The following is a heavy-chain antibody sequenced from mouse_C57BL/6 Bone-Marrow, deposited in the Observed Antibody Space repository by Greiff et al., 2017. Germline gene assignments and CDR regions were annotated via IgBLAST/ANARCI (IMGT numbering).Heavy chain of an antibody. D-gene: IGHD2-3*01. CDR2: ISSGGSYT. Sequence: EVQLQESGGDLVKPGGSLKLSCAASGFTFSSYGMSWVRQTPDKRLEWVATISSGGSYTYYPESVKGRFTISRDNAKNTLYLQMSSLKAEDPAMYYCAIQFYDVYYDYFDNWGQGTTLTVSS. J-gene: IGHJ2*01. V-gene: IGHV5-6*01. CDR1: GFTFSSYG. CDR3: AIQFYDVYYDYFDN.